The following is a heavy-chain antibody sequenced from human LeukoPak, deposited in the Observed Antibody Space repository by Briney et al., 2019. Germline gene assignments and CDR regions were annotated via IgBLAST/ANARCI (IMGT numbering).Heavy chain of an antibody. V-gene: IGHV5-51*01. CDR2: IYPGDSNT. Sequence: GESLKISCHGSGYTFSNYWIGWVRQMPGKGLQWMGIIYPGDSNTRYSPSLQGQVTISADKSINTAYLQWSSLRASDTAMYYCARRKGYDIMTAYGYWGQGTLVTVSS. D-gene: IGHD3-9*01. CDR3: ARRKGYDIMTAYGY. CDR1: GYTFSNYW. J-gene: IGHJ4*02.